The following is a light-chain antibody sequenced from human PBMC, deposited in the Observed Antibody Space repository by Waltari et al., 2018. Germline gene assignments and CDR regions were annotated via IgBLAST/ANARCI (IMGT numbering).Light chain of an antibody. CDR2: DAA. CDR1: QSVSSY. J-gene: IGKJ4*01. Sequence: EIVLTQSPATLSLSPGERATLSCRASQSVSSYLAWYQQKPGQAPRLLIYDAANRATGIPARVSGSGSGTDFTLTISSLEPEDFAVYYCQQRSNWLALTFGGGTKVEIK. CDR3: QQRSNWLALT. V-gene: IGKV3-11*01.